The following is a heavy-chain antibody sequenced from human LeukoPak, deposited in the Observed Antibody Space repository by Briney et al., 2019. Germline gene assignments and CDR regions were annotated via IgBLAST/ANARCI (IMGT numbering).Heavy chain of an antibody. CDR2: INPNSGGT. Sequence: GASVKVSCKASGYTFTGYYMHWVRQAPGQGLEWMGWINPNSGGTNYAQKFQGRVTMTRDTSISTAYMELSRLRSDDTAVYYCASTLKYYKGAFEIWGQGTMVTVSS. CDR1: GYTFTGYY. J-gene: IGHJ3*02. D-gene: IGHD3-10*01. V-gene: IGHV1-2*02. CDR3: ASTLKYYKGAFEI.